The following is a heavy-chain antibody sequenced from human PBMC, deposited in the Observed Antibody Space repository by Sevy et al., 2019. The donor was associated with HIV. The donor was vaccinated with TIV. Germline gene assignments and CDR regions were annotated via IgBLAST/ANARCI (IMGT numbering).Heavy chain of an antibody. D-gene: IGHD3-9*01. V-gene: IGHV3-7*01. CDR2: IKQGGSET. Sequence: GGSLRLSCAASGFTFGDYWLTWVRQVPGKGLEWVANIKQGGSETYYADSVKGRFSISRDNAKNSLYLQMNSLRAEDTAVYYCARCQPDNYYHDGAVYYGLLFDHRGQVALVTVSS. CDR1: GFTFGDYW. CDR3: ARCQPDNYYHDGAVYYGLLFDH. J-gene: IGHJ4*02.